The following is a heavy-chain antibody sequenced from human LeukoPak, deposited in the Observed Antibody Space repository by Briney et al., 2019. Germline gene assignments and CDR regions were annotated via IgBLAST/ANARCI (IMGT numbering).Heavy chain of an antibody. CDR3: ARGGRGSGSYYQIYYYYYYYMDV. Sequence: MSSETLSLTCAVYGGSFSGYYWSWIRQPPGKGLEWIGEINHSGSTNYNPSLKSRVTISVDTSKNQFSLKLSSVTAADTAVYYCARGGRGSGSYYQIYYYYYYYMDVWGKGTTVTISS. CDR2: INHSGST. J-gene: IGHJ6*03. D-gene: IGHD3-10*01. V-gene: IGHV4-34*01. CDR1: GGSFSGYY.